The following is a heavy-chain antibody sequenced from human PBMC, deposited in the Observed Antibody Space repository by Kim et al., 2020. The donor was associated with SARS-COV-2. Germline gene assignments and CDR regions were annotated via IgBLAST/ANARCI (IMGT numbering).Heavy chain of an antibody. CDR2: IYDSGNT. Sequence: SETLSLTCTVSGDSMSDHYWSWVRQPPGKGLEWIAYIYDSGNTNYNPSLKSRVTLSIDATKNQFSLRLSSVTPADTAVYYCVRAIQLGAYYHYMDVWGKGTTVTVSS. CDR3: VRAIQLGAYYHYMDV. J-gene: IGHJ6*03. CDR1: GDSMSDHY. D-gene: IGHD1-1*01. V-gene: IGHV4-59*11.